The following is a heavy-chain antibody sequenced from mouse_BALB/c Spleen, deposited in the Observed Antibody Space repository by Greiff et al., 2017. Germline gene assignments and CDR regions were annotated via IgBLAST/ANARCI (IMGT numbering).Heavy chain of an antibody. J-gene: IGHJ3*01. Sequence: EVKVEESGGGLVKLGGSLKLSCAASGFTFSSYYMSWVRQTPEKRLELVAAINSNGGSTYYPDTVKGRFTISRDNAKNTLYLQMSSLKSEDTALYYCARHGSYYDYDEAWFAYWGQGTLVTVSA. CDR2: INSNGGST. CDR1: GFTFSSYY. D-gene: IGHD2-4*01. V-gene: IGHV5-6-2*01. CDR3: ARHGSYYDYDEAWFAY.